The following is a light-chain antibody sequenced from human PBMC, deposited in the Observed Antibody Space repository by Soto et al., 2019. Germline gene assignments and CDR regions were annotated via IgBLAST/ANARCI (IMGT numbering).Light chain of an antibody. Sequence: QSVLTQPPSASGTPGQRVTISCSGSSSNIGSDHVYWYLQLPGTAPKLLIYRSTQRPSGVPDRFSGSKSGTSASLAISGLRSEDEADYYCAAWDDSLSRLVFGTGTKLTVL. CDR1: SSNIGSDH. J-gene: IGLJ1*01. CDR3: AAWDDSLSRLV. V-gene: IGLV1-47*01. CDR2: RST.